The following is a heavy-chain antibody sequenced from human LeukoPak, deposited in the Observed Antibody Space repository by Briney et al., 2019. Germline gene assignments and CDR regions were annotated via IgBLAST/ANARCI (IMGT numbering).Heavy chain of an antibody. Sequence: SGTLSLTCAVSGGSISSSNWWSWVRQPPGKGLEWIGEIYHSGSTNYNPSLKSRVTISVDKSKNQFSLKLSSVTAADTAVYYCARDNIPVAGTGLSWFDPWGQGTLVTVSS. CDR2: IYHSGST. CDR3: ARDNIPVAGTGLSWFDP. J-gene: IGHJ5*02. D-gene: IGHD6-13*01. V-gene: IGHV4-4*02. CDR1: GGSISSSNW.